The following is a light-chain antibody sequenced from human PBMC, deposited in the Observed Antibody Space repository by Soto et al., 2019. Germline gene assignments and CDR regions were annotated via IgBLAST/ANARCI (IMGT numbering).Light chain of an antibody. CDR1: SSDVGGYNY. CDR2: EVS. J-gene: IGLJ3*02. V-gene: IGLV2-14*01. CDR3: SSYTSSSTLWV. Sequence: QSALTQPASVSGSPGQSITISCTGTSSDVGGYNYVSWYQQHPGKAPKLTIYEVSNRPSGVSNRFSGSKSGNTASLTISGLQAEDEADYYCSSYTSSSTLWVFGGGTKVTVL.